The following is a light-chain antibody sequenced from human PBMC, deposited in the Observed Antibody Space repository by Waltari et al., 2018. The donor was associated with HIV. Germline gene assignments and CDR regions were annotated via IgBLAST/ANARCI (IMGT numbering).Light chain of an antibody. Sequence: EIVLTQSQGTMSLSQGERATLSCRASQSVRRSYLAWYQQKPGQAPRLLIYGASCRATGIPYTFTGSGSGTYFTLTISRLAPEDFAVYYCQQYGISLMYTFGQGTKLEFK. CDR2: GAS. CDR1: QSVRRSY. V-gene: IGKV3-20*01. CDR3: QQYGISLMYT. J-gene: IGKJ2*01.